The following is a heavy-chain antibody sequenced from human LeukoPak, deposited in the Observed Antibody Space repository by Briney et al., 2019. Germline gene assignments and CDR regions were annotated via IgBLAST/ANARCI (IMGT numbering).Heavy chain of an antibody. Sequence: GGSLRLSCEASEFRFGSYWMSWVRQAPGQGLEWVAKMDQHGSQTHYADSVKGRFTISRDNSKNTLYLQMNSLRAEDTAVYYCAKDHFPPPPGGGSLPNAFDIWGQGTMVTVSS. CDR2: MDQHGSQT. J-gene: IGHJ3*02. CDR3: AKDHFPPPPGGGSLPNAFDI. CDR1: EFRFGSYW. V-gene: IGHV3-7*03. D-gene: IGHD2-15*01.